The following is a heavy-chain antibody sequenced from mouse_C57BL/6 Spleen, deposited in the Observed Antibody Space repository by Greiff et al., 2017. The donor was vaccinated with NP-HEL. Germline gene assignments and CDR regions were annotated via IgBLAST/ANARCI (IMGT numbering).Heavy chain of an antibody. CDR3: AREGWDPFAY. CDR2: IHPNSGST. V-gene: IGHV1-64*01. D-gene: IGHD4-1*01. CDR1: GYTFTSYW. Sequence: QVQLQQPGAELVKPGASVKLSCKASGYTFTSYWMHWVKQRPGQGLEWIGMIHPNSGSTNYNEKFKSKATLTVDKSSSTAYMQLSSLTSEDSAVYYCAREGWDPFAYWGQGTLVTVSA. J-gene: IGHJ3*01.